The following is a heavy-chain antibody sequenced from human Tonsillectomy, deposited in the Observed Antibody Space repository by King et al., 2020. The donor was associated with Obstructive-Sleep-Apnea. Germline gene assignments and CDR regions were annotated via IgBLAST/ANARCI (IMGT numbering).Heavy chain of an antibody. D-gene: IGHD3-9*01. CDR1: GFTFSGYT. V-gene: IGHV3-30*04. CDR3: AGEAPNYDILTGYYRDAFDI. CDR2: ISYDGSNK. J-gene: IGHJ3*02. Sequence: VQLVESGGGVVQPGRSLRLSCAASGFTFSGYTMHWVRQAPGKGLEWVAVISYDGSNKYYADSVKGQFTISRDNSKNTLYLQMNSLRVEDTAVYYCAGEAPNYDILTGYYRDAFDIWGQGTMVAVSS.